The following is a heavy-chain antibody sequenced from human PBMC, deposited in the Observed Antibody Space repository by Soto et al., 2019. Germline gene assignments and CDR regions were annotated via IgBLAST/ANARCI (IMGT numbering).Heavy chain of an antibody. D-gene: IGHD5-12*01. CDR1: GFNFSGSW. CDR3: VGSNIVSA. J-gene: IGHJ5*02. V-gene: IGHV3-7*02. Sequence: GGSLRLSCAASGFNFSGSWMTWVRQALGKGLEWLAKINPDGSGEYYVDSVKGRFTISRDNAKSSLFFEMHSLRVEDTGLYYCVGSNIVSAWGQGTLVTVSS. CDR2: INPDGSGE.